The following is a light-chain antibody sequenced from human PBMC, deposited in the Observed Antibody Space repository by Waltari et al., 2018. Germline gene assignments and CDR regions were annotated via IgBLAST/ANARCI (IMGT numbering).Light chain of an antibody. CDR2: RDS. CDR3: FTVDDNSLRL. V-gene: IGLV3-27*01. CDR1: VLGKKF. Sequence: SYELTQPSSVSVSPGQTARITCSGDVLGKKFIRWFQQKPGQAPVLLIFRDSERPSGIPERSPGSSSGTTVTLTISGAQVEDEADYYCFTVDDNSLRLFGGGTKLTVL. J-gene: IGLJ2*01.